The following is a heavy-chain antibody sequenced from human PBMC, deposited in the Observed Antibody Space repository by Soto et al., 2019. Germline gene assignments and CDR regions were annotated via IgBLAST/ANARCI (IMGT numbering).Heavy chain of an antibody. CDR3: ARDPPEDYYYYYGMDV. CDR1: GYTFTSYA. V-gene: IGHV1-3*01. CDR2: INAGNGNT. J-gene: IGHJ6*02. Sequence: ASVKVSCKASGYTFTSYAMHWVRQAPGQRLEWMGWINAGNGNTKYSQKFQGRVTITRDTSASTAYMELSSLRSEDTAVYYCARDPPEDYYYYYGMDVWGQGTTVTVSS.